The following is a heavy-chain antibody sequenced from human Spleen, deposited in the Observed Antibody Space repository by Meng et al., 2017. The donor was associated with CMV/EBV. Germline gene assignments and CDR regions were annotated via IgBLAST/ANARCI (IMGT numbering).Heavy chain of an antibody. Sequence: SCAASGFTFSSSAMHWVRQAPGKGLEWVAVISYDGSNKYYADSVKGRFTISRDNSKNTLYLQMNSLRAEDTAVYYCARGPGNSHFDYWGQGTLVTVSS. J-gene: IGHJ4*02. CDR2: ISYDGSNK. D-gene: IGHD4-23*01. CDR1: GFTFSSSA. CDR3: ARGPGNSHFDY. V-gene: IGHV3-30*04.